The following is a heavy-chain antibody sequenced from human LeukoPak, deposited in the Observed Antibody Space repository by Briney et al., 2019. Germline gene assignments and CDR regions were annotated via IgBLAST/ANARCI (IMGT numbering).Heavy chain of an antibody. V-gene: IGHV1-2*02. CDR1: GYTFTGYY. D-gene: IGHD3-10*01. CDR2: INPNSGGT. Sequence: VASVKVSCKASGYTFTGYYMHWVRQAPGQGLEWMGWINPNSGGTNYAQKFQGRVTMTRDTSISTAYMELSRLRSDDTAVYYCARVPRDHMVRGVIIDYWGQGTLVTVSS. CDR3: ARVPRDHMVRGVIIDY. J-gene: IGHJ4*02.